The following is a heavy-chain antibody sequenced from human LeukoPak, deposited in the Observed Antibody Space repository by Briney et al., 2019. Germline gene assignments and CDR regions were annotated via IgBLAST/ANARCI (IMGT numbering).Heavy chain of an antibody. J-gene: IGHJ4*02. CDR2: ISDDGRHK. CDR1: GFTFNNYG. V-gene: IGHV3-30*18. D-gene: IGHD6-13*01. Sequence: GGSLRLSCAASGFTFNNYGIHCVRQAPGKGLEWVAVISDDGRHKNYADSVKGRFTISRDNSNNTLYLQMNSLRVEDTGVYYCAKDRETTASGTFDYWRQGTLVTVSS. CDR3: AKDRETTASGTFDY.